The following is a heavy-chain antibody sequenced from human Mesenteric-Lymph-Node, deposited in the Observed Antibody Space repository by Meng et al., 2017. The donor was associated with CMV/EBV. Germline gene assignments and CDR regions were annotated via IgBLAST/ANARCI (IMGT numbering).Heavy chain of an antibody. V-gene: IGHV3-13*01. CDR1: GFTFSSYD. J-gene: IGHJ4*02. CDR3: AKDSGGRTRFLEWFDY. Sequence: GGSLRLSCAASGFTFSSYDMHWVRQATGKGLEWVSAIGTAGDTHYPGSVKGRFTISRDNFKNTVYLQMNSLTVEDTAVYYCAKDSGGRTRFLEWFDYWGQGTLVTVSS. CDR2: IGTAGDT. D-gene: IGHD3-3*01.